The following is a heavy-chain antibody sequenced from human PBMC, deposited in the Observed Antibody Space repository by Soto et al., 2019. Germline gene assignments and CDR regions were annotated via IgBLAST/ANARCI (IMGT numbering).Heavy chain of an antibody. J-gene: IGHJ2*01. CDR3: ARPRWRDDYNWGYFDL. Sequence: QVQLVESGGGVVQPGRSLRLSCAASGFTFSSYAMHWVRQAPGKGLEWVAVISYDGSNKYYADSVKGRFTISRDNSKNTLCLQMNSLRTEDTAVYYCARPRWRDDYNWGYFDLGGRGTLVTVSS. V-gene: IGHV3-30-3*01. CDR1: GFTFSSYA. D-gene: IGHD4-4*01. CDR2: ISYDGSNK.